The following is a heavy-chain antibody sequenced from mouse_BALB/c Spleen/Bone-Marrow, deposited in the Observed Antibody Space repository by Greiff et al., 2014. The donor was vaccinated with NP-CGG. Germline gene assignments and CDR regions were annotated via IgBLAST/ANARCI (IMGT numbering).Heavy chain of an antibody. J-gene: IGHJ2*01. CDR2: IRNKPNGYTT. CDR1: GFTFTDYF. CDR3: ARDYSGYFDF. D-gene: IGHD5-1*01. V-gene: IGHV7-3*02. Sequence: KLVESGGGLVQPGGSLRLSCTTSGFTFTDYFMTWVRQPPGKALEXLGFIRNKPNGYTTEYNPSVKGRFTISRDNSQGILYLQMNTLRAEDSAIYYCARDYSGYFDFWGQGTTLTVSS.